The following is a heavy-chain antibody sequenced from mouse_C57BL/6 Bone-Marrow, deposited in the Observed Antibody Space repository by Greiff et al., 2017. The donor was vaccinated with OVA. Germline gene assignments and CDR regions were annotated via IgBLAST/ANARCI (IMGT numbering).Heavy chain of an antibody. CDR1: GYAFTNYL. D-gene: IGHD3-2*02. J-gene: IGHJ4*01. CDR2: INPGSGGT. V-gene: IGHV1-54*01. CDR3: ARNKNLDSSGYYAMDY. Sequence: QVQLKQSGAELVRPGTSVKVSCKASGYAFTNYLIEWVKQRPGQGLEWIGVINPGSGGTNYNEKFKGKATLTADKSSSTAYMQLSSLTSEDSAVYFCARNKNLDSSGYYAMDYWGQGTSVTVSS.